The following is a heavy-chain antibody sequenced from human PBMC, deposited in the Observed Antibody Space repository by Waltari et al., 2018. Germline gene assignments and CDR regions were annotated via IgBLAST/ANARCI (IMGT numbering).Heavy chain of an antibody. CDR1: GYTFTSYD. CDR2: MNPNSGNT. Sequence: QVQLVQSGAEVKKPGASVKVSCKASGYTFTSYDINWLRQATGQGLEWMGWMNPNSGNTGYAQKFQGRVTITRDTSISTAYMELSRLRSDDTAVYYCARENDFGPSFDYWGQGTLVTVSS. CDR3: ARENDFGPSFDY. V-gene: IGHV1-8*03. J-gene: IGHJ4*02. D-gene: IGHD3-16*01.